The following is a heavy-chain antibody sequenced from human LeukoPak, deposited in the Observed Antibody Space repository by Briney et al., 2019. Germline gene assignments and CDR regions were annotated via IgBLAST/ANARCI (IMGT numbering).Heavy chain of an antibody. J-gene: IGHJ3*02. V-gene: IGHV3-49*03. Sequence: GGSLRLSCTASGFTFGDYAMSWFRQAPGKGLEWVGFIRSKAYGGTTEYAASVKGRFTISRDDSKSIAYLQMNSLKTEDTAVYYCTRDGSFGYSGYDCDAFDIWGQGTMVTVSS. CDR3: TRDGSFGYSGYDCDAFDI. D-gene: IGHD5-12*01. CDR1: GFTFGDYA. CDR2: IRSKAYGGTT.